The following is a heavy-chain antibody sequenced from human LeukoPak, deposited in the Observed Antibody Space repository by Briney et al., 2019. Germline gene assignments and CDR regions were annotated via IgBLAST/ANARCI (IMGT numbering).Heavy chain of an antibody. CDR2: ISSGGSTI. J-gene: IGHJ5*02. V-gene: IGHV3-11*04. CDR3: ARMATGYSSGWFDP. Sequence: GGSLRLSCAASGFTFSDYYMSWIRQAPGKGLEWVSYISSGGSTIYYADCVKGRFTISRDNAKNSLYLQMNSLRAEDTAVYYCARMATGYSSGWFDPWGQGTLVTVSS. CDR1: GFTFSDYY. D-gene: IGHD6-19*01.